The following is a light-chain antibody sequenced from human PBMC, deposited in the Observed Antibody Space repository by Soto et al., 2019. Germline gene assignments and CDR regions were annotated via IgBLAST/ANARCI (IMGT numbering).Light chain of an antibody. CDR3: QQLTSFPLT. CDR2: DAS. Sequence: AIQLTQSPSSLSASVGDRVTITCRASQGISNALAWYHQKPGKAPKLLIYDASSLDSGVPSRFSGSVSGTDFTISISSRQPEDFATYYCQQLTSFPLTFGGGTKVEIK. J-gene: IGKJ4*01. CDR1: QGISNA. V-gene: IGKV1-13*02.